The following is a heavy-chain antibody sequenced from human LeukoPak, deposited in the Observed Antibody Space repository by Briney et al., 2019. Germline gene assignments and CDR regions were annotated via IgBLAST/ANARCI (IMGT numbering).Heavy chain of an antibody. D-gene: IGHD2-21*02. CDR3: ASGRVVTAPPNAEYFQH. CDR1: GFSFNNYA. V-gene: IGHV3-23*01. Sequence: GGSLRLSCAASGFSFNNYAMSWVRQAPGKGLEWVSGISGRGGSTYYADSVKGRFTISRDNSKNTLYLQMNSLRAEDTAVYYCASGRVVTAPPNAEYFQHWGQGTLATVSS. J-gene: IGHJ1*01. CDR2: ISGRGGST.